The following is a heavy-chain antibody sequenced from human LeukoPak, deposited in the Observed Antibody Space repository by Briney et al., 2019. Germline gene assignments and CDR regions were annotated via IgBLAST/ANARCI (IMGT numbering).Heavy chain of an antibody. CDR1: GGSISSGGYY. Sequence: SQTLSLTCTVSGGSISSGGYYWSWIRQHPGKGLEWIGYIYYSGSTYYNPSLKSRVTISVDTSKNQFSLRLSSVTAADTAHYYCAKGLRRYSSSWFSSWGQGTLVIVSS. V-gene: IGHV4-31*03. D-gene: IGHD6-13*01. CDR2: IYYSGST. CDR3: AKGLRRYSSSWFSS. J-gene: IGHJ5*02.